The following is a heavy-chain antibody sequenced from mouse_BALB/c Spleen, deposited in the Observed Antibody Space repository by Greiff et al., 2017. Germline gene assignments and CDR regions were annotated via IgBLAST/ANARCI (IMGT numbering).Heavy chain of an antibody. J-gene: IGHJ2*01. CDR1: GSTFSSYA. CDR3: ARGPNYFDY. V-gene: IGHV5-6-5*01. Sequence: EVKVVESGGGLVKPGGSLKLSCAASGSTFSSYAMSWVRQTPEKRLEWVASFSSGGSTYYPDSVKGRFTISRDNARNIRYLQMSSLRSEDTAMYYCARGPNYFDYWGQGTTLTVSS. CDR2: FSSGGST.